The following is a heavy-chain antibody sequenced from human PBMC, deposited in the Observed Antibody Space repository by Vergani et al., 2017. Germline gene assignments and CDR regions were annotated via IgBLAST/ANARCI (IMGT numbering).Heavy chain of an antibody. V-gene: IGHV1-2*02. CDR2: INPNSGGT. CDR1: GYTFTGYY. Sequence: QVQLVQSGAEVKKPGASVKVSCKASGYTFTGYYMHWVRQAPGLGLEWMGWINPNSGGTNYAQKFQGRVTMTRDTSISTAYMELSRLRSDDTAVYYCARGSRITGTTLGWFDPWGQGTLVTVSS. J-gene: IGHJ5*02. CDR3: ARGSRITGTTLGWFDP. D-gene: IGHD1-20*01.